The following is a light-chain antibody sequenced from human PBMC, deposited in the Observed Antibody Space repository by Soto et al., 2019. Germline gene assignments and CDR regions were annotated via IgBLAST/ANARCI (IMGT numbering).Light chain of an antibody. CDR2: DVS. Sequence: QSALTQPASVSGSPGQSITISCTGTSSDVGGYNYVSGYQQHPGKAPKLMIYDVSNRPSGVSNRFSGSKSGNTASLTISGLQAEDEADYYCSSYTSSRAVVVFGGGTQLTVL. V-gene: IGLV2-14*01. CDR1: SSDVGGYNY. J-gene: IGLJ2*01. CDR3: SSYTSSRAVVV.